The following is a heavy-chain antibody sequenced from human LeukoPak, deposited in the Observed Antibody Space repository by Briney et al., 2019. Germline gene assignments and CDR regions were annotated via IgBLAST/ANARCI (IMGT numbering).Heavy chain of an antibody. CDR3: AVVYYDSSGYDY. CDR2: IIPIFGIA. V-gene: IGHV1-69*04. Sequence: GASVKVSCKASGGTFSSYAISWVRQAPGQGLEWMGRIIPIFGIANYAQKFQGRVTITADKSTSTAYMELSSLRSEDTAVYYCAVVYYDSSGYDYWGQGTLVTVSS. J-gene: IGHJ4*02. D-gene: IGHD3-22*01. CDR1: GGTFSSYA.